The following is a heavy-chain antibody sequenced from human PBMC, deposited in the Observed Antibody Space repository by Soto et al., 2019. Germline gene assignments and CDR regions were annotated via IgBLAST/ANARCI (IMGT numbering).Heavy chain of an antibody. CDR3: ARTPITTAVTSRFDY. CDR1: GFTFLNHA. D-gene: IGHD1-1*01. CDR2: ISGSGNSI. V-gene: IGHV3-23*01. Sequence: GGSLRLSCAASGFTFLNHAMSWVRQAPGKGLQWLSSISGSGNSIYYADSVKGRFTISRDNSMNTLYLHMNSLTVEDTAVYYCARTPITTAVTSRFDYWGQGNLVTAPQ. J-gene: IGHJ4*02.